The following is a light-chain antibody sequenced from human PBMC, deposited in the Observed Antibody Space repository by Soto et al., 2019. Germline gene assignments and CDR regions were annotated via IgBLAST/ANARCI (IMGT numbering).Light chain of an antibody. J-gene: IGKJ1*01. CDR2: KAS. V-gene: IGKV1-5*03. CDR3: QQYNSYWT. Sequence: DIQMTQSPSTLSASVGDRVTITCRASQSISSWVAWYQQKPGQAPKLLIYKASSVDSGVPSWFSGSGSGTEFTLTISSLQPDDFATYYCQQYNSYWTFGQGTKVDIK. CDR1: QSISSW.